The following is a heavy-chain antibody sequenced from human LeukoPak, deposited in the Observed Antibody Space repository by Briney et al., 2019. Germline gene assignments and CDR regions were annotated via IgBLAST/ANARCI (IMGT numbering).Heavy chain of an antibody. CDR1: GGSISSYY. CDR2: IYTSGST. D-gene: IGHD3-9*01. J-gene: IGHJ4*02. V-gene: IGHV4-4*07. Sequence: PSETLSLTCTVSGGSISSYYWSWIRQPAGKGLEWIGRIYTSGSTNYNPSLKSRVTMSVDTSKNQFSLKLSSVTAADTAVYYCARVSSEDYDILTGYPKGDYFDYWGQGTLVTVSS. CDR3: ARVSSEDYDILTGYPKGDYFDY.